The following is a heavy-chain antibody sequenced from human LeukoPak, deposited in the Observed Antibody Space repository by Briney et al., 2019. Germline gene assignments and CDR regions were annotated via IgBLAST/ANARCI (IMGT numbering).Heavy chain of an antibody. CDR1: GYTFTSYA. J-gene: IGHJ6*03. CDR3: ARVGCSSTSCYGYYYYYMDV. V-gene: IGHV7-4-1*02. D-gene: IGHD2-2*01. Sequence: GASVKVSCKASGYTFTSYAMNWVRQAPGQGLEWMGWINTNTGNPTYAQGFTGRFVFSLDTSVSTAYLQISSLKAEDTAVYYCARVGCSSTSCYGYYYYYMDVWGKGTTVTVSS. CDR2: INTNTGNP.